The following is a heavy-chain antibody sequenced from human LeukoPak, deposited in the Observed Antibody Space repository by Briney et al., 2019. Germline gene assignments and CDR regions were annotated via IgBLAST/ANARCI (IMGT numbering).Heavy chain of an antibody. Sequence: GASVKVSCKASGYIVSCNDINWVRQAAGQGLEWMGWMNPNSGDTGYTQKFQGRVAMTRSTSITTAYMELSSLRSEDTAVYYCARGLVDIVATITDPNWFDPWGQGTLVTVSS. J-gene: IGHJ5*02. CDR3: ARGLVDIVATITDPNWFDP. CDR2: MNPNSGDT. V-gene: IGHV1-8*01. CDR1: GYIVSCND. D-gene: IGHD5-12*01.